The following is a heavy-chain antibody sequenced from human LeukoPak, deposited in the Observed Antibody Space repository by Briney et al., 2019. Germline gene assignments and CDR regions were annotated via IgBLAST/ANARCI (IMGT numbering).Heavy chain of an antibody. CDR2: ISGSGGST. D-gene: IGHD3-9*01. CDR3: AKEILRYFDWLSEFDY. V-gene: IGHV3-23*01. J-gene: IGHJ4*02. CDR1: GFTFSSYA. Sequence: GGSLRLSCAACGFTFSSYAMSWVRQAPGKGLEWASAISGSGGSTYYADSVKGRFTISRDNSKNTLYLQMNSLRAEDTAVYYCAKEILRYFDWLSEFDYWGQGTLVTVSS.